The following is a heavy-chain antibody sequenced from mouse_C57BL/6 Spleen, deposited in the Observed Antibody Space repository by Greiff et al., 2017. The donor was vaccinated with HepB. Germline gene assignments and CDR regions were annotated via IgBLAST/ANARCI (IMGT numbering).Heavy chain of an antibody. CDR1: GYAFSSYW. J-gene: IGHJ2*01. CDR3: ARSSGSSLYYFDY. CDR2: IYPGDGDT. D-gene: IGHD1-1*01. V-gene: IGHV1-80*01. Sequence: QVQLQQSGAELVKPGASVKISCKASGYAFSSYWMNWVKQRPGKGLEWIGQIYPGDGDTNYNGKFKGKTTLTADKSSSTAYMQLSSLTSEDSAVYFCARSSGSSLYYFDYWGQGTTLTVSS.